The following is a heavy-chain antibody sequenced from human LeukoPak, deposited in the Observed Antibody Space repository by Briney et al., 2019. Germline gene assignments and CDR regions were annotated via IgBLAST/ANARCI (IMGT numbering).Heavy chain of an antibody. CDR2: INPNRGGT. Sequence: ASLNVSCKASAYTFTGYYMHWVPQAPGQGLECVAWINPNRGGTNYAQKFQGRVTMTRDTSISTADMELSRLRSDDTAVYYCARYYDSSSYCYGCNYFDDWGQGTLVTVSS. CDR3: ARYYDSSSYCYGCNYFDD. D-gene: IGHD3-22*01. V-gene: IGHV1-2*02. J-gene: IGHJ4*02. CDR1: AYTFTGYY.